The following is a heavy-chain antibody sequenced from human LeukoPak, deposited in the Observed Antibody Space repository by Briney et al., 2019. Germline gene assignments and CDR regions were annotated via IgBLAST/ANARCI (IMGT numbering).Heavy chain of an antibody. D-gene: IGHD4-17*01. V-gene: IGHV3-11*04. J-gene: IGHJ5*02. CDR2: ITSSGSTM. CDR1: GFTFSDYY. CDR3: ARSYGDYEYNWFDP. Sequence: GGSLRLPCAASGFTFSDYYMSWIRQAPGKGLEWVSYITSSGSTMYYADSVKGRFTISRDNAKNSLYLQMNSLRADDTAVYYCARSYGDYEYNWFDPWGQGTLVTVSS.